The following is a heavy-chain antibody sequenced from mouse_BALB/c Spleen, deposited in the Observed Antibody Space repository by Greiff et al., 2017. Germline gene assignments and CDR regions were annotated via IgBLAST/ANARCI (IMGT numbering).Heavy chain of an antibody. D-gene: IGHD2-4*01. CDR3: ARRYDYVGWYFDV. Sequence: EVKLMESGGGLVQPGGSLKLSCAASGFTFSSYTMSWVRQTPEKRLEWVAYISNGGGSTYYPDTVKGRFTISRDNAKNTLYLQMSSLKSEDTAMYYCARRYDYVGWYFDVWGAGTTVTVSS. V-gene: IGHV5-12-2*01. CDR2: ISNGGGST. J-gene: IGHJ1*01. CDR1: GFTFSSYT.